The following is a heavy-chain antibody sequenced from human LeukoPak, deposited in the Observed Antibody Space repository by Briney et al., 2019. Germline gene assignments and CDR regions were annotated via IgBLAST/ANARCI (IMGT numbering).Heavy chain of an antibody. CDR3: GRDGAYNDIFSGYNGGYYYYCMDF. CDR1: GYTFTGYY. V-gene: IGHV1-2*02. Sequence: ASVTVSCTASGYTFTGYYMHWVRQAPGQGLEWMGWINPNSGGTNYAQTFQGRVTMTRDTSISAAYMELSRLRSDDTAVYYCGRDGAYNDIFSGYNGGYYYYCMDFWGQGTTVTVSS. J-gene: IGHJ6*02. CDR2: INPNSGGT. D-gene: IGHD3-9*01.